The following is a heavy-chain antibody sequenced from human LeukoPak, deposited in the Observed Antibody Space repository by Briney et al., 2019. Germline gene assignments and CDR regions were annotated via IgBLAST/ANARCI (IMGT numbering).Heavy chain of an antibody. CDR3: VLSNYDSSGYYY. CDR2: ISYDGSNK. Sequence: PGGSLRLSCAASGFTFSSYAMHWVRQAPGKGLEWVEVISYDGSNKYYADSVKGRFTISRDNSKNTLYLQMNSLRAEDTAVYYCVLSNYDSSGYYYWGQGTLVTVSS. J-gene: IGHJ4*02. D-gene: IGHD3-22*01. CDR1: GFTFSSYA. V-gene: IGHV3-30-3*01.